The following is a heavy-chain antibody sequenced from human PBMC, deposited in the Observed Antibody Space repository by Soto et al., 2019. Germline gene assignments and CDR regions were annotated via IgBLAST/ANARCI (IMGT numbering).Heavy chain of an antibody. D-gene: IGHD6-13*01. Sequence: GASVKVSCKASGGTFSSYTISWVRQAPGQGLEWMGRIIPILGIANYAQKFKGRVTITADKSTSTAYMELSSLRYEDTAVYYFARTYSSSWYSGDYYYMDVWGKGTTVTVSS. CDR2: IIPILGIA. V-gene: IGHV1-69*02. CDR1: GGTFSSYT. J-gene: IGHJ6*03. CDR3: ARTYSSSWYSGDYYYMDV.